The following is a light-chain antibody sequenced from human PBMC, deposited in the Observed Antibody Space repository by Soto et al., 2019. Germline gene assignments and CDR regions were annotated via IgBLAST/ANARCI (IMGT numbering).Light chain of an antibody. Sequence: DIQMTQSPSSVSASVGERVTITCRASQGVYSWVAWYQQAPGKAPKLLISAASTLRGGVPSRFSGSRSGTDFTLTISSPQPEDVATYYCQQAYNFPLTFGGGTKVEIK. CDR3: QQAYNFPLT. CDR1: QGVYSW. V-gene: IGKV1D-12*01. CDR2: AAS. J-gene: IGKJ4*01.